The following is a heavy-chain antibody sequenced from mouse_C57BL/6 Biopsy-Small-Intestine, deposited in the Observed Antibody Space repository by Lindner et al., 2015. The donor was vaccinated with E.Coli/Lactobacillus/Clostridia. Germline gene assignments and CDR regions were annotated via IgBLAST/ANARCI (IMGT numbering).Heavy chain of an antibody. CDR3: ARDRRDYDRFAY. Sequence: VQLQESGGGLVKPGGSLKLSCAASGFTFSSYAMSWVRQTPEKRLEWVATISDGGSYTYYPDNVKGRFTISRDNAKNNLYLQMSHLKSEDTAMYYCARDRRDYDRFAYWGQGTLVTVSA. J-gene: IGHJ3*01. CDR2: ISDGGSYT. D-gene: IGHD2-4*01. V-gene: IGHV5-4*01. CDR1: GFTFSSYA.